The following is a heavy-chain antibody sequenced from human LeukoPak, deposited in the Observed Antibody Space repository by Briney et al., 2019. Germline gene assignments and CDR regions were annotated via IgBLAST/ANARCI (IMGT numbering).Heavy chain of an antibody. CDR1: GGSISSYY. Sequence: PSETLSLTCTVSGGSISSYYWGWIRQPPGKGLESIGSIYYSGSTYYNPSLKSRVTISVDTSKNQFSLKLSSVTAADTAVYYCASRKTLVGSTGYWGQGALVTVSS. D-gene: IGHD1-26*01. V-gene: IGHV4-39*01. J-gene: IGHJ4*02. CDR3: ASRKTLVGSTGY. CDR2: IYYSGST.